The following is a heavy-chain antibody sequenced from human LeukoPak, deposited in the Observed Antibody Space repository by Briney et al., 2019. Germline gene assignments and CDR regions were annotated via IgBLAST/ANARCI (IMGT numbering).Heavy chain of an antibody. CDR3: ARSLVVTAPQGY. CDR1: GFTFSSYA. CDR2: ISYDGSNK. D-gene: IGHD2-21*02. Sequence: GGSLRLSCAASGFTFSSYAMHWVRQAPGKGLEWVAVISYDGSNKYYADSVKGRFTISRDNSKNTLYLQMNSLRAEDTAMYYCARSLVVTAPQGYWGQGTLVTVSS. J-gene: IGHJ4*02. V-gene: IGHV3-30-3*01.